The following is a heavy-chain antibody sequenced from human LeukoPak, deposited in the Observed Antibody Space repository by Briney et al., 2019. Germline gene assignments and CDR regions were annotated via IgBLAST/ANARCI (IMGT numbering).Heavy chain of an antibody. V-gene: IGHV4-4*07. D-gene: IGHD6-13*01. CDR2: LYTSGST. Sequence: PSETLSLTCTVSGGSISSYYWNWIRQPAGKGLQWIGRLYTSGSTNYNPSLKSRVTISVDTSKNQFSLKLSSVTAADTAVYYCASERFSSSGSTDAFDIWGQGTMVTVSS. CDR1: GGSISSYY. J-gene: IGHJ3*02. CDR3: ASERFSSSGSTDAFDI.